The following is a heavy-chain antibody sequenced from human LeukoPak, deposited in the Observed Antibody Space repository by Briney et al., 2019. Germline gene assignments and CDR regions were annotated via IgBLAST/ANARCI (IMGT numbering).Heavy chain of an antibody. V-gene: IGHV1-2*06. Sequence: ASVTVSCKASGYTFTSYDINWVRQATGQGLEWMGRINPNSGGTNYAQKFQGRVTMTRDTSISTAFMELSRLRSDDTAVYYCARGQLEPPEGWGQGTLVTVSS. J-gene: IGHJ4*02. CDR1: GYTFTSYD. CDR3: ARGQLEPPEG. D-gene: IGHD1-1*01. CDR2: INPNSGGT.